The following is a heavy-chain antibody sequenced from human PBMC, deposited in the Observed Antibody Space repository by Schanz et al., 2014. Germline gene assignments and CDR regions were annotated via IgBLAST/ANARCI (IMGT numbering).Heavy chain of an antibody. J-gene: IGHJ4*02. CDR1: GFTFSSYA. D-gene: IGHD5-12*01. V-gene: IGHV3-23*01. CDR2: INTGVNT. Sequence: EMQLLESGGGLIQPGGSLRLSCAASGFTFSSYAMSWVRQAPGKGLEWVSAINTGVNTYYADSVRGRFTMSRDNSKNTLYLQMNSLRAEDTAVYYCARKVVATIGGYYDNWGQGTLVIVSS. CDR3: ARKVVATIGGYYDN.